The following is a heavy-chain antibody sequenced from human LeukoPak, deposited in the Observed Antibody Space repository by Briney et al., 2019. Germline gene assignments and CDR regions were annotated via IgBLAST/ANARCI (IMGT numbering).Heavy chain of an antibody. Sequence: GRSLRLSCAASGFTFDDYAMHWVRQAPGKGLEWVSGISWNSGSIGYADSVKGRFTISRDNAKNSLYLQMNSLRAEDTALYYCASGVWNYYGMDVWGQGTTVTVSS. J-gene: IGHJ6*02. CDR1: GFTFDDYA. CDR3: ASGVWNYYGMDV. D-gene: IGHD3-16*01. V-gene: IGHV3-9*01. CDR2: ISWNSGSI.